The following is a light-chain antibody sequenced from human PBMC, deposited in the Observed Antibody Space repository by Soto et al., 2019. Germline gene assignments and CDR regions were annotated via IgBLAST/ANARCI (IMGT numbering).Light chain of an antibody. CDR1: SSDVGGYNY. CDR2: EVS. Sequence: QSALTQPASVSGSPGQSITISCTGTSSDVGGYNYVSWYQQHPGKAPKLMIYEVSNRPSGVSSRFSGSKSGSTASLTISGLQAEDEADYYCSSSTPSSTLVFGTGTKVTVL. V-gene: IGLV2-14*01. J-gene: IGLJ1*01. CDR3: SSSTPSSTLV.